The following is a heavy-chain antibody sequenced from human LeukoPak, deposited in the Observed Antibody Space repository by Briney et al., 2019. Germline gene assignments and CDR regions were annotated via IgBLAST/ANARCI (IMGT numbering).Heavy chain of an antibody. D-gene: IGHD6-19*01. Sequence: SETLSLTCTVSGGSISSYYWGWIRQPPGKGLEWIGSIYYSGSTYYNPSLKSRVSISVDTSKNQFSLKLSSVTAADTAVYYCARVGLDYYYYMDVWGKGTTVTVSS. J-gene: IGHJ6*03. CDR3: ARVGLDYYYYMDV. CDR2: IYYSGST. CDR1: GGSISSYY. V-gene: IGHV4-39*07.